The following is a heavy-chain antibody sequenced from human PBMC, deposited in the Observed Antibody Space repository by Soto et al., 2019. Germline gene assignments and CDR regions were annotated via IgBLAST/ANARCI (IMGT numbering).Heavy chain of an antibody. CDR1: GGTFSSYT. CDR2: IIPILGIA. J-gene: IGHJ4*02. CDR3: ARDHRTGDLGY. V-gene: IGHV1-69*08. D-gene: IGHD7-27*01. Sequence: QVQLVQSGAEVKKPGSSVKVSCKASGGTFSSYTISWVRQAPGQGLEWMGRIIPILGIANYAQKFQGRVTITADKSTSTGYMELSSLRSEDTAVYYCARDHRTGDLGYWGQGTLVTVSS.